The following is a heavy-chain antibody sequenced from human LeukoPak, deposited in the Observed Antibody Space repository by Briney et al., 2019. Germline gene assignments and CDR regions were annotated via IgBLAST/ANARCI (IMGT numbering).Heavy chain of an antibody. V-gene: IGHV1-18*01. CDR1: GYTFTSYG. D-gene: IGHD3-3*01. Sequence: ASVKVSCKASGYTFTSYGISWVRQDPGQDPECMGWISAYNGNTNYAQKLQGRVTMTTDTSTSTAYMELRSLRSDDTAVYYCARAYDFWSGYPSGDYWGQGTLVTVSS. CDR2: ISAYNGNT. CDR3: ARAYDFWSGYPSGDY. J-gene: IGHJ4*02.